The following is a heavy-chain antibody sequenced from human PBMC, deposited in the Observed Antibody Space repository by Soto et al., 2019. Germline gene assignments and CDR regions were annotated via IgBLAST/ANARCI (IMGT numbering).Heavy chain of an antibody. Sequence: PSETLSLTCTVSGGSISSGGYYWSWIRQHPGKGLEWIGYIYYSGSTYYNPSLKSRVTISVETSKNQFSLKLSSVTAADTAVYYCARDRRGYYYGMEVWGQGTTVTVSS. V-gene: IGHV4-31*03. CDR3: ARDRRGYYYGMEV. J-gene: IGHJ6*02. CDR1: GGSISSGGYY. CDR2: IYYSGST.